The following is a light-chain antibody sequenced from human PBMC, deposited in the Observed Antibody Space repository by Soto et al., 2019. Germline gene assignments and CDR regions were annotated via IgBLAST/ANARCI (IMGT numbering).Light chain of an antibody. CDR3: QSYDSSLSGYV. J-gene: IGLJ1*01. CDR2: ENN. CDR1: SSNIGAGYE. V-gene: IGLV1-40*01. Sequence: QSVLTQPPSVSEAPGQRVTISCTGSSSNIGAGYEAHWYQQVPGTAPKLLIYENNNRPSGVPDRFSGSKSGTSASLAITGRQAEEGAEYSCQSYDSSLSGYVFGTGTKLTVL.